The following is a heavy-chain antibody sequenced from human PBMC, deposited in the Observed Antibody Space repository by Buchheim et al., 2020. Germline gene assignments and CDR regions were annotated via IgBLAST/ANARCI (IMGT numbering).Heavy chain of an antibody. CDR2: ISSSSSYI. CDR1: GFTFSSYS. J-gene: IGHJ5*02. V-gene: IGHV3-21*01. CDR3: ARDFSLSPEPTDNNWFDP. Sequence: EVQLVESGGGLVKPGGSLRLSCAASGFTFSSYSMNWVRQAPGKGLEWVSSISSSSSYIYYADSVKGRFTISRDNAKNSLYLQMNSLRAEDTAVYYCARDFSLSPEPTDNNWFDPWGQGTL. D-gene: IGHD1-14*01.